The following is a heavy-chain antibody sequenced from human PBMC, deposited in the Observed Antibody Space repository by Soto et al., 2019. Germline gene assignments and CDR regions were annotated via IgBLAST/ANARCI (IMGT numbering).Heavy chain of an antibody. CDR1: GFAVSSNY. Sequence: EAQLVESGGGLIQPGGSLRLSGATSGFAVSSNYFIWVRQAPGKGLECVSGIFGGGRIYYADSVKGRFITSKDNSNNMVYLQMNSLRAEDTAIYYCARPSGNNERAFGLWGQGTVVTVSS. CDR2: IFGGGRI. V-gene: IGHV3-53*01. CDR3: ARPSGNNERAFGL. J-gene: IGHJ3*01. D-gene: IGHD1-26*01.